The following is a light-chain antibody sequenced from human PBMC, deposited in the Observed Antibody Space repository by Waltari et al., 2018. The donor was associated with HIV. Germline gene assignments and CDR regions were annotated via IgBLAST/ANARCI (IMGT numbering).Light chain of an antibody. V-gene: IGKV3-20*01. Sequence: EIVLTQSPGTLSLSPGEGVILSCRASLTVFSNSLAWYQHKGGQSPRLLIYAASSRATGIPDRFSGSGSGTEFTLTISRLEPEDCAVYYCQQYGSSEGFTFGPGTRVDI. CDR3: QQYGSSEGFT. CDR1: LTVFSNS. J-gene: IGKJ3*01. CDR2: AAS.